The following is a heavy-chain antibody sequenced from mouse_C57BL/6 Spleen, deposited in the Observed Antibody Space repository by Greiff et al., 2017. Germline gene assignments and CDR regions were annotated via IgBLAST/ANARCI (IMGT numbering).Heavy chain of an antibody. CDR3: ARKGYFYGSRDYFDY. J-gene: IGHJ2*01. CDR2: IYPSDSET. V-gene: IGHV1-61*01. CDR1: GYTFTSYW. D-gene: IGHD1-1*01. Sequence: QVQLQQPGAELVRPGSSVKLSCKASGYTFTSYWMDWVKQRPGQGLEWIGNIYPSDSETHYNQTFKDKATLTVDNSSSTAYMQLSSLTSVDSACYCCARKGYFYGSRDYFDYWGPGTTLTVSS.